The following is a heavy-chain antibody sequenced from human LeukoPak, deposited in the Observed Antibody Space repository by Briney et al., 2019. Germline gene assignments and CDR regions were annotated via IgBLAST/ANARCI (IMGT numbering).Heavy chain of an antibody. D-gene: IGHD3-22*01. CDR1: GYTFTSYY. V-gene: IGHV1-46*01. Sequence: ASVKVSCKASGYTFTSYYMHWVRQAPGQGLEWMGIINPGGGSTTYAQKFQGRVTMTRDTSTSTVYMELSSLRSEDTAVYYCARDRGYYDSSGYFGERSIYFDYWGQGTLVTVSS. CDR2: INPGGGST. J-gene: IGHJ4*02. CDR3: ARDRGYYDSSGYFGERSIYFDY.